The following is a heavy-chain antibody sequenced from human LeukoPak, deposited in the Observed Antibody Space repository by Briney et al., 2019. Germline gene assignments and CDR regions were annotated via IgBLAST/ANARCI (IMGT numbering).Heavy chain of an antibody. CDR1: GFTFSSYG. Sequence: GGSLRLSCAASGFTFSSYGMHWVRQAPGKGLEWVAVISYDGSNKYYADSVKGRFTISRDNSKNTLYMQMNSLRAEDTAVYYCAKVSVGAFDYWGQGTLVTVSS. V-gene: IGHV3-30*18. J-gene: IGHJ4*02. D-gene: IGHD1-26*01. CDR2: ISYDGSNK. CDR3: AKVSVGAFDY.